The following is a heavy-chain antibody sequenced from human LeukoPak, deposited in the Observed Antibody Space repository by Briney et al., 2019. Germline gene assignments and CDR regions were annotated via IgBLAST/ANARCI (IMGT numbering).Heavy chain of an antibody. CDR2: IIPIFGTA. Sequence: SVQVSCKASGGTFSSYAISWVGQAHGQGLEWMGGIIPIFGTANYAHKFQGRVTITADESTSTAYMELSSLRSEDTAVYYCASASGSYRPRRHAVLPYLWGRGTLVTVSS. D-gene: IGHD1-26*01. V-gene: IGHV1-69*13. J-gene: IGHJ2*01. CDR3: ASASGSYRPRRHAVLPYL. CDR1: GGTFSSYA.